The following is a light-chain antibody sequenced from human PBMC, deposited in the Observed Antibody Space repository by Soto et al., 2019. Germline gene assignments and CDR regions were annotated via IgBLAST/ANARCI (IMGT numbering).Light chain of an antibody. CDR2: AAS. V-gene: IGKV1-39*01. CDR1: QSISSY. J-gene: IGKJ3*01. CDR3: QQSYNSFT. Sequence: IQMTQSPSSLSASVGDRVTITCRASQSISSYLNWYQQKPGKAPKLLIYAASSLQSGVPSRFSGSGSGTDFTLTISSLQPEDFATYYCQQSYNSFTFGPGTKVDIK.